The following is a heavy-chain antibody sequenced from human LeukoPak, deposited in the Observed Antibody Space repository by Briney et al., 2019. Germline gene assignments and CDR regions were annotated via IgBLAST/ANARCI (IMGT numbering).Heavy chain of an antibody. J-gene: IGHJ4*02. D-gene: IGHD6-13*01. V-gene: IGHV3-23*01. CDR1: GFTFSSYS. CDR3: AKGYGYASSWYFDY. CDR2: ITGGGAST. Sequence: GGSLRLSCAASGFTFSSYSMNWVRQAPGKGLEWVSGITGGGASTYYADSVKGRFTVSRDNSKNTLYLQMNSLRAEDTAVYYCAKGYGYASSWYFDYWGQGTVVTVSS.